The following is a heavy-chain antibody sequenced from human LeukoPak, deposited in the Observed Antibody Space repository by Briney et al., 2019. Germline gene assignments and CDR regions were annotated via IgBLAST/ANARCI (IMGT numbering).Heavy chain of an antibody. J-gene: IGHJ6*03. D-gene: IGHD1-14*01. V-gene: IGHV3-21*01. CDR3: ARDRGGPLTQRYYYYYMDV. Sequence: GGSLRLSCAASGFTFSSYSMNWVRQAPGKGLEWVSSISSSSSYIYYADSVKGRFTISRDNAKNSPYLQMNSLRAEDTAVYYCARDRGGPLTQRYYYYYMDVWGKGTTVTVSS. CDR1: GFTFSSYS. CDR2: ISSSSSYI.